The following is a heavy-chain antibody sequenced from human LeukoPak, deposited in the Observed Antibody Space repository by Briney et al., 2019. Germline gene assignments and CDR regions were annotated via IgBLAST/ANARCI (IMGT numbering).Heavy chain of an antibody. CDR2: INHSGST. Sequence: PSETLSLTCAVYGGSFSGYYWSWIRQPPGKWLEWIGEINHSGSTNYNPSLKSPVTISADTSTTQFSLKLSSVAAADTAVYYCARPKVLLGDESIAVAADRGGIDYWGQGTLVTVSS. D-gene: IGHD6-19*01. CDR1: GGSFSGYY. J-gene: IGHJ4*02. CDR3: ARPKVLLGDESIAVAADRGGIDY. V-gene: IGHV4-34*01.